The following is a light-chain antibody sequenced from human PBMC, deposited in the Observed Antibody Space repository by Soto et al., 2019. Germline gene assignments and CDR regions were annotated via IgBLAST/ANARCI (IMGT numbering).Light chain of an antibody. Sequence: EVMLTQSPGTLSLSPGERATLSCRASQSIFSNYLAWYQKKSGQAPRLLIYGASNRATGIPDRFSGSGSGTVFTLTISRLYHECFAGYYCQHYGTSPRTFGQGTKVEF. CDR2: GAS. V-gene: IGKV3-20*01. J-gene: IGKJ1*01. CDR1: QSIFSNY. CDR3: QHYGTSPRT.